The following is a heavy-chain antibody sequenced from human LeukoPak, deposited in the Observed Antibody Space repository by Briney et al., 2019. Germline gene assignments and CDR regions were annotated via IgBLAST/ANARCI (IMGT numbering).Heavy chain of an antibody. V-gene: IGHV3-30-3*01. J-gene: IGHJ5*02. CDR2: ISYDGSNK. D-gene: IGHD2-2*01. CDR1: GFTFSSFA. Sequence: GRSLRLSCAVSGFTFSSFALHWVRQAPGKGLEWVAFISYDGSNKYYADSVKGRFTISRDNSMNTLYLQMNSLGTEDTAIYYCAILAPVPWGSWGQGTLVTVSS. CDR3: AILAPVPWGS.